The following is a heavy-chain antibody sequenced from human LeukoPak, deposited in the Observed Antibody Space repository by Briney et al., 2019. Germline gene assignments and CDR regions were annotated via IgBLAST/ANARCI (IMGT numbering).Heavy chain of an antibody. V-gene: IGHV4-4*09. CDR3: ARGYNGSGSYQVLNWFDP. D-gene: IGHD3-10*01. CDR1: GGSISDYY. Sequence: SETLSLTCTVSGGSISDYYWGWIRHPPGKGLEWIGHIFGNVSPDYNPSLKSRDTITTDTSKNQFSLKLSSVTAADTAVYYCARGYNGSGSYQVLNWFDPWGQGTLDTVSS. CDR2: IFGNVSP. J-gene: IGHJ5*02.